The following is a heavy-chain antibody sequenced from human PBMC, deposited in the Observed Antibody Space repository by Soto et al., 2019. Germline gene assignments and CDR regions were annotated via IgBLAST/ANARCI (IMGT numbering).Heavy chain of an antibody. CDR2: IKSKNDGGTT. CDR1: GFGFTNSW. V-gene: IGHV3-15*07. J-gene: IGHJ4*02. D-gene: IGHD2-2*01. CDR3: NSAGQYCTSTTCKAY. Sequence: EVQVVESGGGLVKPGGSLRLSCAASGFGFTNSWMNWVRQAPGKGREWVGRIKSKNDGGTTDYAAPVQGRFTISRDDSKTTIYLQMNSLKTEDTAVYYCNSAGQYCTSTTCKAYWGQGTPVTVSS.